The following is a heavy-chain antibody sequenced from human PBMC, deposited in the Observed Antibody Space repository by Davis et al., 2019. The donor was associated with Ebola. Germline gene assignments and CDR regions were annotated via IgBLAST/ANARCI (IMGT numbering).Heavy chain of an antibody. Sequence: SETLSLTCTVSGGSISSYYWSWIRQPPGKGLEWIGYIYYSGSTNYNPSPKSRVTISVDTSKNQFSLKLSSVTAADTAVYYCARHSIIFYYGMDVWGQGTTVTVSS. CDR1: GGSISSYY. CDR2: IYYSGST. V-gene: IGHV4-59*08. D-gene: IGHD1-14*01. J-gene: IGHJ6*02. CDR3: ARHSIIFYYGMDV.